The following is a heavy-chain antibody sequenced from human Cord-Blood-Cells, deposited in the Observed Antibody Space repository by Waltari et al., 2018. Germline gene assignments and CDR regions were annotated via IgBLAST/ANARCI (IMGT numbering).Heavy chain of an antibody. J-gene: IGHJ3*02. D-gene: IGHD5-12*01. V-gene: IGHV1-2*02. Sequence: QVQLVQSGAEVTKPGASGKVSCKASGYTFPGYYMHWVRQAPGQGLEWMGWINPNSGGTNYAQKFQGRVTMTRDTSISTAYMELSRLRSDDTAVYYCARGYSGYDYAFDIWGQGTMVTVSS. CDR1: GYTFPGYY. CDR3: ARGYSGYDYAFDI. CDR2: INPNSGGT.